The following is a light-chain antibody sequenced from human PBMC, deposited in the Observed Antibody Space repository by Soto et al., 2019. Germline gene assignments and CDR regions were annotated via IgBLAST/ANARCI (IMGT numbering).Light chain of an antibody. V-gene: IGLV2-14*01. CDR2: DVS. CDR1: RSDVGSYNY. CDR3: SSYTSSGTYV. J-gene: IGLJ1*01. Sequence: QSALTQPASVSGSPGQSITISCTGTRSDVGSYNYVSWYQQHPGKAPKLMIYDVSNRPSGVSNRFSGSKSGNTASLTISGLQAEDEADYYCSSYTSSGTYVFGAGTKVTVL.